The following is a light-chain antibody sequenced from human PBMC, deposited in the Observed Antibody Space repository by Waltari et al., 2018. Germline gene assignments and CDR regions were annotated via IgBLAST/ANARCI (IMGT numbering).Light chain of an antibody. V-gene: IGLV1-47*01. CDR1: SSNIGSNH. J-gene: IGLJ2*01. CDR2: RNN. Sequence: QSVLTQQPSASGTPGQRVTISCSGSSSNIGSNHVHWYQQLPGTAPKPLIYRNNKLPSGVPDLFSGSKSGTSASLAISGLRSEDEADYYCAAWDDSLSGVVFGGGTKLTVL. CDR3: AAWDDSLSGVV.